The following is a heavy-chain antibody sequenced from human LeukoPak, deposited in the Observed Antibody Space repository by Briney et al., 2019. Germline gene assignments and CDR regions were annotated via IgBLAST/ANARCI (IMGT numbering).Heavy chain of an antibody. Sequence: GGSLRLSCAASGFTFTNYWMHWVRQAPGMGLVWVSRLPPDELDIIYADSVKGRFTVSRDNARNILYLQMNSLRAEDTAVYYCARVYDVLTGGFDHWGQGALVTVSS. J-gene: IGHJ4*02. D-gene: IGHD3-9*01. CDR2: LPPDELDI. CDR1: GFTFTNYW. CDR3: ARVYDVLTGGFDH. V-gene: IGHV3-74*01.